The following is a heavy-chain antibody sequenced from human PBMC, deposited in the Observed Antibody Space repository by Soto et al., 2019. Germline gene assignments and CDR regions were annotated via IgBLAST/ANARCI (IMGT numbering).Heavy chain of an antibody. CDR1: GFTFSNYA. V-gene: IGHV3-23*01. D-gene: IGHD3-16*01. CDR2: ISGSGGRS. CDR3: AKAYFVWSSEQPYYFDY. Sequence: EVQLLDSGGGLVQPGGSLRLSCAASGFTFSNYAMTWVRHGPGKGLEWVSGISGSGGRSYYADSVKGRFTISRDNSKSTLYLQMNSLRAEDTAVYYCAKAYFVWSSEQPYYFDYGGQGTLVTFSS. J-gene: IGHJ4*02.